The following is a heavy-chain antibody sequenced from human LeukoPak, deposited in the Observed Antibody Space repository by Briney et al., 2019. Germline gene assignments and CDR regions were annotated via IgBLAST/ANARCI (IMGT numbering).Heavy chain of an antibody. CDR1: GYTLTGYY. D-gene: IGHD3-22*01. V-gene: IGHV1-2*02. CDR3: ARDGVGYYDSSGYYYFQH. J-gene: IGHJ1*01. CDR2: INPNSGGT. Sequence: ASVKVSCKASGYTLTGYYMHWVRQAPGQGLEWMGWINPNSGGTNYAQKFQGRVTMTRDTSISTAYMELSRLRSDDTAVYYCARDGVGYYDSSGYYYFQHWGQGTLVTVSS.